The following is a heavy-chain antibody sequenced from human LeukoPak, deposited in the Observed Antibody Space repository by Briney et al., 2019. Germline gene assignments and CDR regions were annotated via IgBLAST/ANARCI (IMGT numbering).Heavy chain of an antibody. D-gene: IGHD6-19*01. V-gene: IGHV4-59*01. J-gene: IGHJ4*02. Sequence: SETLSLTCTVSGGSISSYYWSWIRQPPGKGLEWIAYISDIGSINYNPSLKSRVTISVDTSKNQFSLKLSSVTAADTAVYYRARVYSSGWSNYFDYWGRGTLVTVSS. CDR1: GGSISSYY. CDR2: ISDIGSI. CDR3: ARVYSSGWSNYFDY.